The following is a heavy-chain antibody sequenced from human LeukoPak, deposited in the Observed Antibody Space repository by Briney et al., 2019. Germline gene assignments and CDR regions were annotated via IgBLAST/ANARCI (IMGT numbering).Heavy chain of an antibody. J-gene: IGHJ5*02. D-gene: IGHD6-6*01. CDR2: MNPNSGNT. CDR3: ARGRPAARPPHWFDP. V-gene: IGHV1-8*01. CDR1: GYTFTSYD. Sequence: ASVTVSFKASGYTFTSYDINWVRQATGQGLEWMGWMNPNSGNTGYAQKFQGRVTMTRNTSISTAYMELSSLRSEDTAVHYCARGRPAARPPHWFDPWGQGTLVTVSS.